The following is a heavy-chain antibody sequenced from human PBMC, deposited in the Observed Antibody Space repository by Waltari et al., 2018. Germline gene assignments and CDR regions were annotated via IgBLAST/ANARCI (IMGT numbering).Heavy chain of an antibody. V-gene: IGHV1-24*01. CDR3: ATVEVGYYYDSSGSFQH. J-gene: IGHJ1*01. CDR1: GGTLTELS. Sequence: QVQLVQSGAEVKKPGSSVKVSCKASGGTLTELSMHWVRQAPGKGLEWRGGFDPEDGETIYAQKFQGRVTMTEDTSTDTAYMELSSLRSEDTAVYYCATVEVGYYYDSSGSFQHWGQGTLVTVSS. D-gene: IGHD3-22*01. CDR2: FDPEDGET.